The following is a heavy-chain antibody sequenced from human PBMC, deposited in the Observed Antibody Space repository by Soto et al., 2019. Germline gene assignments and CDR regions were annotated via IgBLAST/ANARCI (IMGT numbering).Heavy chain of an antibody. CDR3: ARGGIGMVRTFDH. V-gene: IGHV3-53*01. CDR2: IFSSGES. Sequence: EVQLVESGGGLLQPGGSLRLSCAASGFTVSSTYMSWVRQAPWKGLEWVSIIFSSGESFYADSVKGRFTISRDSSDNTVYLQMNSLKAEDTAVYYCARGGIGMVRTFDHWGQGTLVTVSS. D-gene: IGHD3-10*01. J-gene: IGHJ4*02. CDR1: GFTVSSTY.